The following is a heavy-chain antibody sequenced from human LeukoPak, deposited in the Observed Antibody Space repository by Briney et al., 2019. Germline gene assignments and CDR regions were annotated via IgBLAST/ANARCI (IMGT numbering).Heavy chain of an antibody. CDR1: GFTFSSYS. CDR3: AKGLGPKGSTKNGSYYPFDY. Sequence: GGSLRLSCAASGFTFSSYSMNWVRQAPGKGLDWVSSISSSSSYIYYADSVKGRFTISRDNAKNSLYLQMNSLRAEDTAVYYCAKGLGPKGSTKNGSYYPFDYWGQGTLVTVSS. D-gene: IGHD1-26*01. J-gene: IGHJ4*02. CDR2: ISSSSSYI. V-gene: IGHV3-21*01.